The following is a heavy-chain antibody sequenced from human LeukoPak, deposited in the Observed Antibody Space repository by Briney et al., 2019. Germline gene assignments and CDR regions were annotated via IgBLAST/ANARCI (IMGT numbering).Heavy chain of an antibody. D-gene: IGHD3-3*01. V-gene: IGHV3-23*01. J-gene: IGHJ4*02. CDR3: AKGPDYDFWSGYYTRITYFDY. CDR1: GFTFSSYA. Sequence: PGGSLRLSCAASGFTFSSYAMSWVRQAPGKGLEWVSAISGSGGSTYYADSVKGRFTISRDNSKNTLYLQMNSLRAEVTAVYYCAKGPDYDFWSGYYTRITYFDYWGQGTLVTVSS. CDR2: ISGSGGST.